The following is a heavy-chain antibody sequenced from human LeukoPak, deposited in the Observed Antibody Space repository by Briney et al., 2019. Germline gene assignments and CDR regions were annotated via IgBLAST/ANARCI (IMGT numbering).Heavy chain of an antibody. D-gene: IGHD5-18*01. CDR1: GFTFSSYW. Sequence: GGSLRLSCAASGFTFSSYWMHWVRQAPGKGLVWVSRINSDGSSTSYADSVKGRFTISRENAKNTLYLQMNSLRAEDTAVYYCARGGYSYGYYYYYGMDVWGQGTTVTVSS. CDR3: ARGGYSYGYYYYYGMDV. J-gene: IGHJ6*02. V-gene: IGHV3-74*01. CDR2: INSDGSST.